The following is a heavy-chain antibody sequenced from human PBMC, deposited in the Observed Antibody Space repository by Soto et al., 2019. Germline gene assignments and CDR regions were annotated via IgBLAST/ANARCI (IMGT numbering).Heavy chain of an antibody. CDR2: ISPYTGKT. D-gene: IGHD1-26*01. V-gene: IGHV1-18*04. CDR3: ARLGWELLSGRRCFDY. Sequence: QVLLVQSGSEVKKPGASMKVSCQTSGYTFSDFALTWVRQVPDKGLEWLGWISPYTGKTNYAQRVHDRVTFTTDTSTRTAYLELRSLTYDDTAVYYCARLGWELLSGRRCFDYWGQGTLVTVSS. CDR1: GYTFSDFA. J-gene: IGHJ4*02.